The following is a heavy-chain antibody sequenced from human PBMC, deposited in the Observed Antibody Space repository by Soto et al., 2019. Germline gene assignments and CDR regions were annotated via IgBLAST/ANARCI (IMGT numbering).Heavy chain of an antibody. CDR3: ARQYYNWNYAGYYYYGMDV. CDR1: GFTFSSYA. CDR2: ISYDGSNK. J-gene: IGHJ6*02. Sequence: LRLSCAASGFTFSSYAMHWVRQAPGKGLEWVAVISYDGSNKYYADSVKGRFTISRDNSKNTLYLQMNSLRAEDTAVYYCARQYYNWNYAGYYYYGMDVWGQGTTVTVSS. D-gene: IGHD1-7*01. V-gene: IGHV3-30-3*01.